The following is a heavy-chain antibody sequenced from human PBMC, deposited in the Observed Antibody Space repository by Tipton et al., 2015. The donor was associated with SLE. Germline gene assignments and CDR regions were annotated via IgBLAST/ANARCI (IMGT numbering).Heavy chain of an antibody. Sequence: TLSLTCAVYGGSFSGYYWSWIRQPPGKGLEWIGYIYYSGSTNYNPSLKSRVTISVDTSKNQFSLKRSSVTAADTAVYYYARGWQQQRGWFDPWGQGTLVTVSS. J-gene: IGHJ5*02. CDR2: IYYSGST. V-gene: IGHV4-59*01. D-gene: IGHD6-13*01. CDR3: ARGWQQQRGWFDP. CDR1: GGSFSGYY.